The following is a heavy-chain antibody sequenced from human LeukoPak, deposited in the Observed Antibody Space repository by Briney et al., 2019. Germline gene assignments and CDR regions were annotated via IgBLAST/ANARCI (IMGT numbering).Heavy chain of an antibody. Sequence: GGSLRLSCAASGFTFSSYAMSWVRQAPGKGLEWVSTISGSGGSTYYADSVRGRFTISRDNPKNTLYLQMNSLRAEDTAVYYCAKEPSDDFWSGYYNWFDPWGQGTLVTVSS. CDR3: AKEPSDDFWSGYYNWFDP. V-gene: IGHV3-23*01. CDR2: ISGSGGST. D-gene: IGHD3-3*01. J-gene: IGHJ5*02. CDR1: GFTFSSYA.